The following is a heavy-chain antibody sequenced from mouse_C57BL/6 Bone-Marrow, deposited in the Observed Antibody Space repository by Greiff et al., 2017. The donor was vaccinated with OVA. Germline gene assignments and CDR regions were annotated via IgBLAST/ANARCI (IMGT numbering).Heavy chain of an antibody. CDR2: INPNNGGT. Sequence: VQLQQSGPELVKPGASVKMSCKASGYTFTDYNMHWVKQSHGKSLEWIGYINPNNGGTSYNQKFKGKATLTVNKSSSTAYMELRSLTSEDSAVYYCARNGSKDYYAMDYWGQGTSVTVSS. J-gene: IGHJ4*01. CDR1: GYTFTDYN. V-gene: IGHV1-22*01. D-gene: IGHD1-1*01. CDR3: ARNGSKDYYAMDY.